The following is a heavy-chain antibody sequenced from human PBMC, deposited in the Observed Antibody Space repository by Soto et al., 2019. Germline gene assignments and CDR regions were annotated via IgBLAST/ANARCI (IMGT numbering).Heavy chain of an antibody. CDR1: GGTFSSYA. J-gene: IGHJ4*02. V-gene: IGHV1-69*01. CDR2: IIPIFGTA. CDR3: ATAAVPFGGFDY. Sequence: QVQLVQSGAEVKKPGSSVKVSCKASGGTFSSYAISWVRQAPGQGLEWMGGIIPIFGTANYAQKFQGRVTITADESTNTACMELSSLRSEDTAVYYCATAAVPFGGFDYWGQGTLVSVSS. D-gene: IGHD3-10*01.